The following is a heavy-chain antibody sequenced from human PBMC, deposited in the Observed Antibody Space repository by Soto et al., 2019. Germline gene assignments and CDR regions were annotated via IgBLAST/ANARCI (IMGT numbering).Heavy chain of an antibody. Sequence: GESLKISCKGSGYSFTSYWIGWVRQMPGKGLEWMGIIYPGDSDTRYSPSFQGQVTISADKSISTAYLQWSSLKASDTAMYYCARGIWSGSRYYYYYMDVWGKGTTVTVSS. CDR2: IYPGDSDT. D-gene: IGHD3-3*01. CDR3: ARGIWSGSRYYYYYMDV. J-gene: IGHJ6*03. CDR1: GYSFTSYW. V-gene: IGHV5-51*01.